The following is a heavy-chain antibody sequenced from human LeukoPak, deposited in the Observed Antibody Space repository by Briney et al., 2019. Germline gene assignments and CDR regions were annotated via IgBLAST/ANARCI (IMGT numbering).Heavy chain of an antibody. CDR3: ARTTSVSYVGDAFDI. J-gene: IGHJ3*02. Sequence: GGSLRLSCAASRFTFSSYGMHWVRQAPGKGLEWVAFIRYDGINKYYADSVKGRFTISRDNSKNTLYLQMNSLRAEDTAVYYCARTTSVSYVGDAFDIWGQGTMVTVSS. CDR2: IRYDGINK. D-gene: IGHD1-26*01. CDR1: RFTFSSYG. V-gene: IGHV3-30*02.